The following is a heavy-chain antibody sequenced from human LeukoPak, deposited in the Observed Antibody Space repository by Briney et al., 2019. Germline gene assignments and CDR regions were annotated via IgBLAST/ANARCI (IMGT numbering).Heavy chain of an antibody. CDR3: ARYIVSYPHDAFDI. CDR1: GGSFSGYY. Sequence: ASETLSLTCAVYGGSFSGYYWSWIRQPPGRGLEWIGSIYYSGSTYYNPSLKSRVTISVDTSKKQFSLKLSSVTAADTAFYYCARYIVSYPHDAFDIWGQGTMVTVSS. V-gene: IGHV4-34*01. D-gene: IGHD1-26*01. J-gene: IGHJ3*02. CDR2: IYYSGST.